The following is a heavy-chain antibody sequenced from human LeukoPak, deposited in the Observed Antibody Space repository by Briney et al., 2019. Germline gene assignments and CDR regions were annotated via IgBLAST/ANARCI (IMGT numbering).Heavy chain of an antibody. V-gene: IGHV1-69*04. Sequence: ASVKVSCKASGGTFSSYAISWVRQAPGQGLEWMGRIIPILGIANYAQKFQGGVTITADKSTSTAYMELSSLRSEDTAVYYCANANYGAEYFQHWGQGTLVTVSS. CDR1: GGTFSSYA. D-gene: IGHD4-17*01. CDR2: IIPILGIA. CDR3: ANANYGAEYFQH. J-gene: IGHJ1*01.